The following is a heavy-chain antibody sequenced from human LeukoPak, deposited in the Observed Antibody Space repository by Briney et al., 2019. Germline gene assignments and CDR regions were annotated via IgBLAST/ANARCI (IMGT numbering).Heavy chain of an antibody. CDR3: AKDRRGSGNHYTDFDY. J-gene: IGHJ4*02. D-gene: IGHD3-10*01. Sequence: GGSLRLSCAASGFTFSTYGMSWVRQAPGKGLEWVSGISGSGGSTYYADSVEGRFTISRDNSKSTLYLQMNSLRAEDTAVYFCAKDRRGSGNHYTDFDYWGQGTLVTVSS. CDR2: ISGSGGST. V-gene: IGHV3-23*01. CDR1: GFTFSTYG.